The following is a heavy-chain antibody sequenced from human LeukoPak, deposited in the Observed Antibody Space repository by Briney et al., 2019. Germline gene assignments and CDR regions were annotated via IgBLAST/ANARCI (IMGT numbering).Heavy chain of an antibody. Sequence: GGSLRLSCAASGVTLSSYAMSWARQAPGKGLEWVSGISSSGSGGNTYYADSVKGRFTISRDNAKNSLYLQMNSLRAEDTAVYYCARDSGSYVPFDYWGQGTLVTVSS. D-gene: IGHD1-26*01. V-gene: IGHV3-23*01. CDR3: ARDSGSYVPFDY. CDR1: GVTLSSYA. J-gene: IGHJ4*02. CDR2: ISSSGSGGNT.